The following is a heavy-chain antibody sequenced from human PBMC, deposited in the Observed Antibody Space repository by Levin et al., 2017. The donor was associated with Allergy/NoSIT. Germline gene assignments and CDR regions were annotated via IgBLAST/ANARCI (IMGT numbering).Heavy chain of an antibody. CDR2: ISSAGSDG. J-gene: IGHJ4*02. V-gene: IGHV3-30*03. CDR1: GLNFNSYG. CDR3: AARVFDF. Sequence: LSLTCAVSGLNFNSYGMNWVRQARGKGLDWVALISSAGSDGYYADSVRGRFTISRDNSKSTLYLQMNSLRPDDTAVYYCAARVFDFWGQGTLVTVSS.